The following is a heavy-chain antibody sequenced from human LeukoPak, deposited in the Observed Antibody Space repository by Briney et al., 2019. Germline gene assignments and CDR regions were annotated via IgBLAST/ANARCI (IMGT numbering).Heavy chain of an antibody. V-gene: IGHV4-39*01. CDR2: IYYSGST. D-gene: IGHD3-10*01. CDR3: AKPGVGKDYYYYMDV. Sequence: SETLSLTCTVSGGSITTSGYYWGWIRQPPGKGLEWIGSIYYSGSTYYNPSLKSRVTISVDTSKNQFSLKLSSVTAADTAVYYCAKPGVGKDYYYYMDVWGKGTTVTVSS. CDR1: GGSITTSGYY. J-gene: IGHJ6*03.